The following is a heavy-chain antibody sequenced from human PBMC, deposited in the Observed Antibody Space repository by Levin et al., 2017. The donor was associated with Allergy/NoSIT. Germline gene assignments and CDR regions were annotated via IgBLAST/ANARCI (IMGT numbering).Heavy chain of an antibody. D-gene: IGHD5-18*01. CDR3: ARDPRGYSYGYTDAFDI. J-gene: IGHJ3*02. CDR1: GFTFSSYG. CDR2: IWYDGSNK. V-gene: IGHV3-33*01. Sequence: GESLKISCAASGFTFSSYGMHWVRQAPGKGLEWVAVIWYDGSNKYYADSVKGRFTISRDNSKNTLYLQMNSLRAEDTAVYYCARDPRGYSYGYTDAFDIWGQGTMVTVSS.